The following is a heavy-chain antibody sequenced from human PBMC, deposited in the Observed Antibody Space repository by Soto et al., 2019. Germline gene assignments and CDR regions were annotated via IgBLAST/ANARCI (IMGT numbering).Heavy chain of an antibody. D-gene: IGHD6-6*01. V-gene: IGHV1-3*01. CDR3: ARDISSSIDS. J-gene: IGHJ5*01. CDR2: INADNGDT. CDR1: GYTFTSYA. Sequence: ASVKVSCKASGYTFTSYAIHWVRQAPGQRLEWTGWINADNGDTKYSQDFQGRVTITRDTSASTVYMELSSLRSEDTAVYYCARDISSSIDSWGQGTLVTVSS.